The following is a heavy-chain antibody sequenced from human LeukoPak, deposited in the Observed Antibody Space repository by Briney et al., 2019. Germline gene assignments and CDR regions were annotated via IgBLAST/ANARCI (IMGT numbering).Heavy chain of an antibody. CDR1: GGSVNSDNSY. Sequence: SETLSLTCTVSGGSVNSDNSYWNWIRQPAGKGLEWIGRIYADGSSTYNPSLKSRVTISVDSSKNQFSLRLSSLTAADTAVYYCARGYYYHTWGQGTLVTVSS. V-gene: IGHV4-61*02. D-gene: IGHD3-22*01. CDR2: IYADGSS. J-gene: IGHJ4*02. CDR3: ARGYYYHT.